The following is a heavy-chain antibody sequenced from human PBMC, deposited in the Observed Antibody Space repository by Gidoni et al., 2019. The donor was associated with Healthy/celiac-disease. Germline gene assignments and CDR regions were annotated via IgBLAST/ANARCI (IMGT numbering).Heavy chain of an antibody. CDR1: GYTFTSYS. D-gene: IGHD2-2*01. Sequence: QVQLVQYGAEGKKPGASVKVSCKASGYTFTSYSMHWVRQAPGQRLEWMGWINAGNGNTKYSQKFQGRVTITRDTSASTAYMELSSLRSEDTAVYYCARDMDVVVPAAIGYWGQGTLVTVSS. J-gene: IGHJ4*02. CDR2: INAGNGNT. V-gene: IGHV1-3*01. CDR3: ARDMDVVVPAAIGY.